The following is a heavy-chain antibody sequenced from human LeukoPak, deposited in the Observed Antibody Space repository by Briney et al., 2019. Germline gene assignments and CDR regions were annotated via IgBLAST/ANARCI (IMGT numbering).Heavy chain of an antibody. J-gene: IGHJ4*02. CDR2: IYYSGST. D-gene: IGHD5-24*01. CDR3: ARLIRDGYNALFDY. CDR1: GGSISSYY. V-gene: IGHV4-59*01. Sequence: SETLSPTCTVSGGSISSYYWSWIRQPPGNGLEWLGYIYYSGSTNYNPSLKSRVTISVDTSKNQFSLKLSSVTAADTAVYYCARLIRDGYNALFDYWGQGTLVTVSS.